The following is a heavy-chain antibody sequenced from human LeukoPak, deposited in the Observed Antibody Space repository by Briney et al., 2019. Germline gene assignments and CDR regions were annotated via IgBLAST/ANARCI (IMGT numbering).Heavy chain of an antibody. CDR1: EFIFSTHT. V-gene: IGHV3-30-3*01. CDR2: ISYDGSNK. CDR3: ARTGGSYWTFDY. Sequence: PGGSLRLSCAASEFIFSTHTMHWVRQAPGKGLEWVAVISYDGSNKYYADSVKGRFTISRDNSKNTLYLQMNSLSAVDTAVYYCARTGGSYWTFDYWGQGTLVTVSS. D-gene: IGHD1-26*01. J-gene: IGHJ4*02.